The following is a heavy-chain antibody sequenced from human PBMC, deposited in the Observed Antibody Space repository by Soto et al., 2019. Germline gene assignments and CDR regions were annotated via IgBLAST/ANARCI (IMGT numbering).Heavy chain of an antibody. CDR2: INPNSGGT. CDR3: ARGQYYDILTGYYIFDY. CDR1: GYTFTGYY. D-gene: IGHD3-9*01. Sequence: GASVKVSCKASGYTFTGYYMHWVRQAPGQGLEWMGWINPNSGGTNYAQKFQGWVTMTRDTSISTAYMELSRLRSDDTAVYYCARGQYYDILTGYYIFDYWGQGTLVTVSS. V-gene: IGHV1-2*04. J-gene: IGHJ4*02.